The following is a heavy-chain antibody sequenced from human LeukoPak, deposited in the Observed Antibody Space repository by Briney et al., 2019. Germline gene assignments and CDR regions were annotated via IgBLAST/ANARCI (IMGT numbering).Heavy chain of an antibody. CDR1: GYTFTGYY. CDR3: ARVAMVRGVPDAFDI. CDR2: INPNSGGT. J-gene: IGHJ3*02. D-gene: IGHD3-10*01. V-gene: IGHV1-2*02. Sequence: ASVKVSCKASGYTFTGYYMHWVRQAPGQGLEWMGWINPNSGGTNYAQKFQGRVTMTRDTSISTAYMELSRLRSDDTAVYYCARVAMVRGVPDAFDIWGQGTMLTVSS.